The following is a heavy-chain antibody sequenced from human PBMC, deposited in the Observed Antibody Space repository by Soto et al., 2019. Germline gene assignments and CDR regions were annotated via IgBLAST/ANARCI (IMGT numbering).Heavy chain of an antibody. CDR1: GNTLTELS. CDR2: FDLEDGET. V-gene: IGHV1-24*01. CDR3: ATERYGGTPGDFDN. J-gene: IGHJ4*02. D-gene: IGHD2-15*01. Sequence: QVQLVQSGAEVKRPGASVTVSCKVSGNTLTELSMHWVRQAPGKGLEWMGNFDLEDGETIYAQKFQGRVTMTGDTSTDTAYMKLSSLSSEDTAVYYCATERYGGTPGDFDNWGQGTLVTVSS.